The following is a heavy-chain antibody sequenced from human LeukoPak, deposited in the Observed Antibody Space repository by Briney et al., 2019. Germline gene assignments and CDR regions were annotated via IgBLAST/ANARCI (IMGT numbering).Heavy chain of an antibody. V-gene: IGHV1-69*13. J-gene: IGHJ3*02. CDR1: GGTFSSYA. D-gene: IGHD3-22*01. CDR3: ARDVYKYDSSGSRAFDI. CDR2: IIPIFGTA. Sequence: ASVKVSCKASGGTFSSYAISWVRQAPGQGLEWMGGIIPIFGTANYAQKFQGRVTITADESTSTAYMELSSLRSEDTAVYYCARDVYKYDSSGSRAFDIWGQGTMVTVSS.